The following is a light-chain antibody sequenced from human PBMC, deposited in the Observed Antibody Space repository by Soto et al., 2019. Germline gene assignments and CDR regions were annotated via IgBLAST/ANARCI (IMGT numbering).Light chain of an antibody. Sequence: DIQMTQSPSTLSTSVGDTVTITCRASQRINAWLAWYQQRPGQAPKLLIYDASTVQSGVPSRFSGSGSGTEFTLTISSLQPDDSATYYCQHYSLYSPWTFGQGTKVDIK. J-gene: IGKJ1*01. CDR2: DAS. CDR3: QHYSLYSPWT. V-gene: IGKV1-5*01. CDR1: QRINAW.